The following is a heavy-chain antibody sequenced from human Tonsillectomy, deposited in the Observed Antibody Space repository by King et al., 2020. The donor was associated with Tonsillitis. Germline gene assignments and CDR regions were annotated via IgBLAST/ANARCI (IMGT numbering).Heavy chain of an antibody. CDR1: GDSISSSNW. J-gene: IGHJ4*02. CDR2: IYHSGST. D-gene: IGHD3-22*01. V-gene: IGHV4-4*02. CDR3: ARGDSSGYYGSYYFDY. Sequence: VQLQESGPGLVKPSGTLSLTCVVSGDSISSSNWWSWVRQPPGKGLEWIGEIYHSGSTYYNPSLKSRVTISVDKSKNQFSLKLSSVTAADTAVYYCARGDSSGYYGSYYFDYWGQGTLVTVSS.